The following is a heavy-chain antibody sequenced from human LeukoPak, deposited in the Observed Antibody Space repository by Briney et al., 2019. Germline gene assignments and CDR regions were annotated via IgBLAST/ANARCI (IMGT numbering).Heavy chain of an antibody. CDR1: GGSISSSYY. Sequence: SETLSLTCTVSGGSISSSYYWGWIRQPPGKGLEWIGSIYYSGSTYYNPSLKSRVTISVDTSKNQFSLKLSSVTAADTAVYYCARLPRTWELLTFGYWGQGTLVTVSS. J-gene: IGHJ4*02. V-gene: IGHV4-39*01. CDR2: IYYSGST. CDR3: ARLPRTWELLTFGY. D-gene: IGHD1-26*01.